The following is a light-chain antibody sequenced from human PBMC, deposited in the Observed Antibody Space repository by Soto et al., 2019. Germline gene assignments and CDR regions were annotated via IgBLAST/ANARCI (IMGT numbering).Light chain of an antibody. CDR2: GAS. V-gene: IGKV3-15*01. J-gene: IGKJ1*01. CDR3: KQYKNWSPVM. CDR1: QSVCSN. Sequence: EIVMTLSPATLSVSPGDIATLSCRASQSVCSNLAWYHQIPGQAPRLLIYGASTRSTGIHARFSGSGSGTEFTLTHSSLQSEDFAVQCCKQYKNWSPVMFGQGTPVEIQ.